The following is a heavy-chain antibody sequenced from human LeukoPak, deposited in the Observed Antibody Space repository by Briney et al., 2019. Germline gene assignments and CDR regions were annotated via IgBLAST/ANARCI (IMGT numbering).Heavy chain of an antibody. CDR1: GFTFSSYA. J-gene: IGHJ4*02. CDR3: AIMHGYYDGSGFWVQ. V-gene: IGHV3-23*01. Sequence: GGSLRLSCAASGFTFSSYAMSWVRQAPGKGLEWVSFISPSGDRTSNTDSVEGRFTISRDNTRNTLYLQMNSLRDEDTGVYYCAIMHGYYDGSGFWVQWGQGTLVTVSS. CDR2: ISPSGDRT. D-gene: IGHD3-22*01.